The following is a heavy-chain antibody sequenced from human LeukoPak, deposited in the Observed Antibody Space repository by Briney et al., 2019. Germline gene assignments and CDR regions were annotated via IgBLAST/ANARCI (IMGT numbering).Heavy chain of an antibody. V-gene: IGHV4-61*02. CDR2: IYTSGST. D-gene: IGHD3-22*01. Sequence: SETLSLTCTVSGGSISSGSYYWSWIRQPAGKGLEWIGRIYTSGSTNYNPSLKSRVTISVDTSKNQFSLKLSSVTAADTAVYYCAVQRITMIVVVIGAFDIWGQGTMVTVSS. CDR3: AVQRITMIVVVIGAFDI. J-gene: IGHJ3*02. CDR1: GGSISSGSYY.